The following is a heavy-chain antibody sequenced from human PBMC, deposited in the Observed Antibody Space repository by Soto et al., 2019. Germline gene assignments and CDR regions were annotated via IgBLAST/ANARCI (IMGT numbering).Heavy chain of an antibody. D-gene: IGHD3-9*01. CDR3: ARGVRDKTRYFDWLLFSY. V-gene: IGHV1-2*02. J-gene: IGHJ4*02. CDR2: INPNSGGT. Sequence: ASVKVSCKASGYTFTGYYMHWVRQAPGQGLEWMGWINPNSGGTDYAQKFQGRVTMTRNTSISTAYMELSRLRSEDTAVYYCARGVRDKTRYFDWLLFSYWGQGTLVTVSS. CDR1: GYTFTGYY.